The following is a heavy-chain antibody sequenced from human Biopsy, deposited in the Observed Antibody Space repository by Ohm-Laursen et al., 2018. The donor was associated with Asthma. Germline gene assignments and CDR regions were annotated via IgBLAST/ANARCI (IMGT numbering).Heavy chain of an antibody. J-gene: IGHJ4*02. Sequence: ASVKVSCKASGYDFSSYGISWVRQAPGQGLEWMGWISGDNGNTNYAQKLQGRVTMTTDTSTSTAYMELRSLRSDDTAVYFCARAGNLRGYGSFGDFWGQGTLVTVSS. CDR1: GYDFSSYG. D-gene: IGHD5-12*01. V-gene: IGHV1-18*01. CDR3: ARAGNLRGYGSFGDF. CDR2: ISGDNGNT.